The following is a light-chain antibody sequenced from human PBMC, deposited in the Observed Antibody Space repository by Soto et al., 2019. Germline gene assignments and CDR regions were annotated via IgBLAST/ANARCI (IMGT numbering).Light chain of an antibody. J-gene: IGLJ2*01. V-gene: IGLV1-51*01. CDR2: DNI. Sequence: QSVLTQPPSVSAAPGQKVTISCSGSSSNIGSNYVSWYQQLPGTAPKLLIYDNIKRPSGIPDRFSASKSGTSATLGITGLQTGDEADYYCGAWDSSLSAGGVVFGGGTQLTVL. CDR1: SSNIGSNY. CDR3: GAWDSSLSAGGVV.